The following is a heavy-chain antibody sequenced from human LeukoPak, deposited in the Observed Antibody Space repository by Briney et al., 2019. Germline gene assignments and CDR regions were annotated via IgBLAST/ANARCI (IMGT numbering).Heavy chain of an antibody. CDR3: VRMGATGIRYDFDY. J-gene: IGHJ4*01. CDR2: ISDNGGST. CDR1: VAQSVVTT. Sequence: GGSLSLSSALSLVAQSVVTTGAGSQAPGKGLEWVSAISDNGGSTYYTDSVKGRFTISRDNSKNKLYLKLNSLRAEDTAVYYCVRMGATGIRYDFDYWGQGTMVTVSS. V-gene: IGHV3-23*01. D-gene: IGHD1-26*01.